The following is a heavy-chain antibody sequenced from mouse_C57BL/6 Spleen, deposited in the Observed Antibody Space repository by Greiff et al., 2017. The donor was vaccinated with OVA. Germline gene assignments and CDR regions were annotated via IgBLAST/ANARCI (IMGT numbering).Heavy chain of an antibody. D-gene: IGHD1-1*01. CDR3: ARGYYYGSSFWYFEV. V-gene: IGHV1-69*01. CDR2: IDPSDSYT. CDR1: GYTFTSYW. J-gene: IGHJ1*03. Sequence: QVQLQQPGAELVMPGASVKLSCKASGYTFTSYWMHWVKQRPGQGLEWIGEIDPSDSYTKYNQKFKGKSTLTVDKSSSTAYMQLSGLTSEDSAVYYCARGYYYGSSFWYFEVWGTVTTVTVSS.